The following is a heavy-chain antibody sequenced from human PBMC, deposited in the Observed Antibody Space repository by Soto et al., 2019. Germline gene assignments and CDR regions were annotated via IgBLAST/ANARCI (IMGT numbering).Heavy chain of an antibody. D-gene: IGHD2-15*01. J-gene: IGHJ4*02. CDR1: EVTLSLYG. CDR2: IWSDGSNK. V-gene: IGHV3-33*01. Sequence: GGSLGLCCEASEVTLSLYGMHWVRQAPGKGLEWVAVIWSDGSNKYYADFARGRFTISRDNSKNTLYLQMNSLRVEDTAVYYCARDNTRGHDLIGFWGQGTLVTVPS. CDR3: ARDNTRGHDLIGF.